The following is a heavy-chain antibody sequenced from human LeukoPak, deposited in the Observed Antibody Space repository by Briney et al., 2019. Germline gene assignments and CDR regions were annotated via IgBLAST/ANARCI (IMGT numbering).Heavy chain of an antibody. J-gene: IGHJ4*02. V-gene: IGHV3-21*01. CDR1: GFTLSNYS. Sequence: TAGSLRLSCAASGFTLSNYSMNWVRQAPGKGLEWVAFISSSSSYIFYADSLKGRFTISRDNAKNSLYLQMNSLRADDTAVYYCARDLAYGDDGLWGQGTLVTVSS. D-gene: IGHD4-17*01. CDR2: ISSSSSYI. CDR3: ARDLAYGDDGL.